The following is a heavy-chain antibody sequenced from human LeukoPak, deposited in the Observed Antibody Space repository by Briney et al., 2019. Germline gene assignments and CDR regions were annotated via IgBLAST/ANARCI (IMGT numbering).Heavy chain of an antibody. Sequence: PSETLSLTCTVSGDSISSYYWSWIRQPPGKGLERIGYLYYSGSNNYNTSLKSRVTISVDMSKNQFSLKLSSVTAADTAVYYCARFRGSAKGDYWGQGTLVTVSS. CDR3: ARFRGSAKGDY. D-gene: IGHD3-10*01. J-gene: IGHJ4*02. CDR1: GDSISSYY. V-gene: IGHV4-59*01. CDR2: LYYSGSN.